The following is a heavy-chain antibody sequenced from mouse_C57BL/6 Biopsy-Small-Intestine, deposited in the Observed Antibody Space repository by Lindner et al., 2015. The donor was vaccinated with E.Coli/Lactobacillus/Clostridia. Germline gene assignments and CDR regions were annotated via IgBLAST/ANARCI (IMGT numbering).Heavy chain of an antibody. CDR3: AREGTGDWYFDV. J-gene: IGHJ1*03. V-gene: IGHV1-4*01. CDR2: INPNNGYT. CDR1: GYTFTSYT. D-gene: IGHD3-3*01. Sequence: VQLQESGAELARPGASVKMSCKASGYTFTSYTMHWVKQRPGQGLEWIGYINPNNGYTKHIQKFKDKATLTADKSSSTAYMQLSSLTSEDSAVYYCAREGTGDWYFDVWGTGTTVTVSS.